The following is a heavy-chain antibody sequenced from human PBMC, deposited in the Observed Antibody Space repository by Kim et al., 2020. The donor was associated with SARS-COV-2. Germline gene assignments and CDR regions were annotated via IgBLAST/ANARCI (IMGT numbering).Heavy chain of an antibody. CDR3: TRGALPRAMDG. Sequence: GGSLRLSCTASGFTFGDYAMSWVRLAPGKGLEWVGFIRSKAFGGTTEYAASVKGRFSISRDDSKSIAYLQMNSLKTEDTAVYYCTRGALPRAMDGWGQGTTVTVSS. V-gene: IGHV3-49*04. D-gene: IGHD1-26*01. J-gene: IGHJ6*02. CDR2: IRSKAFGGTT. CDR1: GFTFGDYA.